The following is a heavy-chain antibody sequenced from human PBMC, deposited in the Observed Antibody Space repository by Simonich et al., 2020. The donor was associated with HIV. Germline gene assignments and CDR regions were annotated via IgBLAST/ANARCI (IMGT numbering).Heavy chain of an antibody. CDR2: INHSGSN. J-gene: IGHJ4*02. V-gene: IGHV4-34*01. Sequence: QVQLQQWGAGLLKPSETLSLTCAVYGGSSSGYYWSWIRQPPGKGLEWIGEINHSGSNNYNPSLKSRVTISVDTSKNQFSLKLSSVTAADTAVYYCARGFYQRLYYFDYWGQGTLVTVSS. D-gene: IGHD2-2*01. CDR1: GGSSSGYY. CDR3: ARGFYQRLYYFDY.